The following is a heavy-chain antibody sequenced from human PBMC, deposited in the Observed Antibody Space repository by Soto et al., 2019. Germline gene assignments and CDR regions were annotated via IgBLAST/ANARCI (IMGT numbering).Heavy chain of an antibody. Sequence: EVQLLESGGGLVQPGGSLRLSCTASGFTFSSHAMTWVRQAPGKGLEWVSGLSDSGGSIYYADSVKGRFTISRDKSMNTLYLQMNTLRAEDTAVYYCAKVSSSWYAGFFDLWGQGTLVTVSS. J-gene: IGHJ4*02. CDR2: LSDSGGSI. V-gene: IGHV3-23*01. CDR3: AKVSSSWYAGFFDL. CDR1: GFTFSSHA. D-gene: IGHD6-13*01.